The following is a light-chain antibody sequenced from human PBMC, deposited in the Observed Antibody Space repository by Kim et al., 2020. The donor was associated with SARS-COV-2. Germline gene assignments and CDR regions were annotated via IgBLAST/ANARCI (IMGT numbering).Light chain of an antibody. J-gene: IGKJ1*01. CDR3: QQSYSIPKT. V-gene: IGKV1-39*01. CDR2: TAS. Sequence: DIQMTQSPSSLSASVGDRVTITCRASQNIVGFLNWYQQRPGKAPRLLISTASSLQSGAPSRFSGSGSGTDFTLTISSLQPEDFATYYCQQSYSIPKTCGQGTKVDIK. CDR1: QNIVGF.